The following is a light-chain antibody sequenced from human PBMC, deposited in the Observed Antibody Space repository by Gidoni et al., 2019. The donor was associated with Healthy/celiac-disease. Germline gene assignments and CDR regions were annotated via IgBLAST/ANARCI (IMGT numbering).Light chain of an antibody. Sequence: EIVMTQSPATLSVSPGERATLSCRASQSVSSNLAWYQPKPGQAPRLLIYGASTRATGIPARFSGSGSGTEFTLTISSLQSEDFAVYYCQQYNNWPLTFGQXTRLEIK. V-gene: IGKV3-15*01. CDR1: QSVSSN. CDR2: GAS. J-gene: IGKJ5*01. CDR3: QQYNNWPLT.